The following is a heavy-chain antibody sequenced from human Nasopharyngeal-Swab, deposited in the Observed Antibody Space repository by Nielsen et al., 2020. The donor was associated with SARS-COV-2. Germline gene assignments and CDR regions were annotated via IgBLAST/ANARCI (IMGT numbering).Heavy chain of an antibody. CDR2: IYYSGST. CDR1: GGSISSSSYY. V-gene: IGHV4-39*07. J-gene: IGHJ6*02. D-gene: IGHD6-13*01. Sequence: SETLSLTCTVSGGSISSSSYYWGWIRQRPGKGLEWIGSIYYSGSTYYNPSLKSRVTISVDTSKNQFSLKLSSVTAADTAVYYCVGSSWYGDYYYYYGMDVWGQGTTVTVSS. CDR3: VGSSWYGDYYYYYGMDV.